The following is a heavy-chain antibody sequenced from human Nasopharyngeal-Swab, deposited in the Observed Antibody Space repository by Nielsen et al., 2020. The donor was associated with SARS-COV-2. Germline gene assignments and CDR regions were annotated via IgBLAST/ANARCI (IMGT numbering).Heavy chain of an antibody. V-gene: IGHV3-23*01. CDR3: AKDQNGYSFGHFLF. CDR1: GFTFSSYA. J-gene: IGHJ4*02. Sequence: GESLKISCAASGFTFSSYAMSWVRQAPGKGLEWVSAISGSGGSTYYADSVKGRFTTSRDNSKNTLYLQMNSLRAEDTAVYYCAKDQNGYSFGHFLFWGQGTLVTVSS. CDR2: ISGSGGST. D-gene: IGHD5-18*01.